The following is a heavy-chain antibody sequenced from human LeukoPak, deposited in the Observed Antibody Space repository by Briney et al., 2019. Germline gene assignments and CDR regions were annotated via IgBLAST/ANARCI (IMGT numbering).Heavy chain of an antibody. J-gene: IGHJ4*02. CDR1: GGSTSSYY. D-gene: IGHD6-19*01. V-gene: IGHV4-59*08. CDR3: ARRSAGGWRYFDF. Sequence: PSETLSLTCTVSGGSTSSYYWSWIRQPPGKGLEWIGYIYYSGSTNYNPSLKSRVTISVDTSKNQFSLKVNSVTAADMAVYYCARRSAGGWRYFDFWGQGTLVIVSS. CDR2: IYYSGST.